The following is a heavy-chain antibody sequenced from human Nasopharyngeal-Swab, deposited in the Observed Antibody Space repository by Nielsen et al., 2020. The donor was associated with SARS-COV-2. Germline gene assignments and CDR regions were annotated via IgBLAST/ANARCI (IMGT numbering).Heavy chain of an antibody. V-gene: IGHV3-33*01. Sequence: GESLKISCAASGFTFSDFGMHWVRQAPGKGLEWVGVIWHDGSEKYYAGSVKGRFTISRDNSRGTLYLQMNSLRAEDTALYYCARDRGGGSYFDFDYWGQGILVTVSS. CDR3: ARDRGGGSYFDFDY. J-gene: IGHJ4*02. D-gene: IGHD1-26*01. CDR1: GFTFSDFG. CDR2: IWHDGSEK.